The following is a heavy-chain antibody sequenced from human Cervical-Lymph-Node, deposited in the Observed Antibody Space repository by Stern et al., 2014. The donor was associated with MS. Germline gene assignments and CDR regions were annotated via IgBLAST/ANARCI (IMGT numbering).Heavy chain of an antibody. V-gene: IGHV3-66*01. Sequence: EVQLVESGGGLVQPGGSLRLSCTASGFSVRGTYMAWVRQGPGKGLEWVSAIFSGETTYYGDSVKGRFTISRDSSKNTLHLQMNTLRAEDTAVYYCATVILTVPYGMDVWDHGTTVTVSS. CDR2: IFSGETT. J-gene: IGHJ6*02. CDR3: ATVILTVPYGMDV. D-gene: IGHD2-15*01. CDR1: GFSVRGTY.